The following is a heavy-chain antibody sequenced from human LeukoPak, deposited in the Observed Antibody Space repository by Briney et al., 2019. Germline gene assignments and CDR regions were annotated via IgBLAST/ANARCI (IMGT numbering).Heavy chain of an antibody. J-gene: IGHJ4*02. CDR1: GFTFSSYS. Sequence: GGSLRLSCAASGFTFSSYSMNWVRQAPGKGLEWVSHITASGTAMFYADSVKGRFTISRDNAKNSLYLQMNSLRDEDTAVYYCARGRFIAGTTAYYFDYWGQGTLVTVSS. V-gene: IGHV3-48*02. D-gene: IGHD1-26*01. CDR2: ITASGTAM. CDR3: ARGRFIAGTTAYYFDY.